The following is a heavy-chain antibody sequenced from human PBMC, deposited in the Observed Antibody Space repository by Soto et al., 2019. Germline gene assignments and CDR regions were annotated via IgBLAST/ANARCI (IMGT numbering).Heavy chain of an antibody. CDR3: AKELWFGGQYYYYYYGMDV. Sequence: GSLRLSCAASGFTFSSYSMNWVRQAPGKGLEWVSYISSATTTIYYADSVKGRFTISRDNAKNSLYLQMNSLRADDTAVYYCAKELWFGGQYYYYYYGMDVWGQGTTVTVSS. D-gene: IGHD3-10*01. J-gene: IGHJ6*02. CDR2: ISSATTTI. CDR1: GFTFSSYS. V-gene: IGHV3-48*01.